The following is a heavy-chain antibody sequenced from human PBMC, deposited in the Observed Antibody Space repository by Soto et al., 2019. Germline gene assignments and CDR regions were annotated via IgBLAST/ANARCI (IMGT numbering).Heavy chain of an antibody. CDR3: ARVAHCSSTSCYMVFWFDP. V-gene: IGHV1-24*01. CDR1: GYTLTELS. D-gene: IGHD2-2*02. CDR2: FDPEDGET. Sequence: ASVKVSCKVSGYTLTELSMHWVRQAPGKGLEWMGGFDPEDGETIYAQKFQGGVTMTEDTSTDTAYMELRSLRSDDTAVYYCARVAHCSSTSCYMVFWFDPWGQGTLVTVSS. J-gene: IGHJ5*02.